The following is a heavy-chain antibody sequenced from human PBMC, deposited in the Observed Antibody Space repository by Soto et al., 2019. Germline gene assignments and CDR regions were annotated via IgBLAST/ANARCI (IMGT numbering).Heavy chain of an antibody. V-gene: IGHV4-39*01. CDR2: IYYSGST. D-gene: IGHD1-26*01. J-gene: IGHJ4*02. CDR3: ARMWELLLHFDY. CDR1: GGSISSSSYY. Sequence: SETLSLTCTVSGGSISSSSYYWGWIRQPPGKGLEWIGSIYYSGSTYYNPSLKSRVTISVDTSKNQFSLKLSSVTAADTAVYYGARMWELLLHFDYWGQGTLVPVS.